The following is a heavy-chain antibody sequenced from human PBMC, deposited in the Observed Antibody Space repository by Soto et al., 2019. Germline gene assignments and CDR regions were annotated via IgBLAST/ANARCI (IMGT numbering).Heavy chain of an antibody. CDR2: IYSGGST. CDR1: GFTVSSNY. Sequence: EVQLVESGGGLVKPGGSLRLSCAASGFTVSSNYMSWVRQAPGKGLEWVSVIYSGGSTYYADSVKGRFTISRDNSKNTLYLQMNSLRAEDTAVYYCARNGITGTKGGENWGQGTLVTVSS. CDR3: ARNGITGTKGGEN. D-gene: IGHD1-7*01. J-gene: IGHJ4*02. V-gene: IGHV3-53*01.